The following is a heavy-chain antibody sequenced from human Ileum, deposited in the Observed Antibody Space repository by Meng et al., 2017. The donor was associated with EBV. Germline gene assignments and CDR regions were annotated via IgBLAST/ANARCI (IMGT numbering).Heavy chain of an antibody. V-gene: IGHV6-1*01. J-gene: IGHJ4*02. CDR3: ARGSYYFDS. Sequence: QVQLQPSGPGLLKTSQTLALTCAISGDSGSSISGAWNWIRQSPSRGLEWLGRTYYRSKWNTDYAVSVSSRITISPDTSKNQFSLQLNSVTPEDTAVYYCARGSYYFDSWGQGTLVTVSS. D-gene: IGHD1-26*01. CDR2: TYYRSKWNT. CDR1: GDSGSSISGA.